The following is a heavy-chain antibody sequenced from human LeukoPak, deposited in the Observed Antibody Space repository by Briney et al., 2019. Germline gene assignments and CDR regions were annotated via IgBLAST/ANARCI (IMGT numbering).Heavy chain of an antibody. CDR1: GFDFSTYS. V-gene: IGHV3-21*01. CDR3: ARDGGSSYFDY. D-gene: IGHD6-6*01. Sequence: GGSLRLSCEVSGFDFSTYSMNWVRQAPGKGLEWVSSISGSSTYKFHADSVKGRFTISRDNAKNSLYLQMNSLRAEDTAVYYCARDGGSSYFDYWGQGTLVTVSS. J-gene: IGHJ4*02. CDR2: ISGSSTYK.